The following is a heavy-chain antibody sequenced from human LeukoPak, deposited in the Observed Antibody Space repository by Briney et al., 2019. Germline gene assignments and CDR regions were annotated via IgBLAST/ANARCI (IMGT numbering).Heavy chain of an antibody. D-gene: IGHD3-10*01. CDR2: IHNSGTT. V-gene: IGHV4-34*01. Sequence: SETLSLTCAVSGGPFSGYFWSWIRQSSGKGREWIGGIHNSGTTNYNPSLNSRVTISEDTSKNQFYLNLSSVTAADTAVYYCARRYYYNWGSFPFDCWGNGTLVTVSS. CDR3: ARRYYYNWGSFPFDC. CDR1: GGPFSGYF. J-gene: IGHJ4*01.